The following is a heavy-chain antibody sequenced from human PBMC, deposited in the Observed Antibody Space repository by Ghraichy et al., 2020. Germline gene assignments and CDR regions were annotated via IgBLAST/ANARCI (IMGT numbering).Heavy chain of an antibody. CDR1: GFTFISYA. CDR2: ISGSGCNT. V-gene: IGHV3-23*01. D-gene: IGHD5-18*01. Sequence: GGSLRLSCAVSGFTFISYAMSWVRQAPGKGLEWVSAISGSGCNTYYADSVKGRFTISRDNSRNTLYLQMNSLRAEDTAVYYCASGYSYGGPYWGQGTLVTVSS. J-gene: IGHJ4*02. CDR3: ASGYSYGGPY.